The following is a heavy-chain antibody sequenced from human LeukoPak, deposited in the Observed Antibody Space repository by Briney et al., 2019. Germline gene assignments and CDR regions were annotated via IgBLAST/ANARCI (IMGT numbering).Heavy chain of an antibody. CDR1: GDSFSSNSAS. D-gene: IGHD4-17*01. CDR2: TYYRSKWYN. Sequence: PSQTLSLTCALSGDSFSSNSASWHWLRQSPWRGLEWLGRTYYRSKWYNDYAAFVKSRITINPDTSKNQFSLQLNSVTPDDTAVYYCARVPRKGPYGDGGYFYFYMDVWGKGTTVTASS. V-gene: IGHV6-1*01. CDR3: ARVPRKGPYGDGGYFYFYMDV. J-gene: IGHJ6*03.